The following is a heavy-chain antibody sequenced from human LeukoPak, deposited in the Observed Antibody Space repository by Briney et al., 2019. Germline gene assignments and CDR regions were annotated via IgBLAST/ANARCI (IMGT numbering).Heavy chain of an antibody. CDR2: IYPDDSDT. V-gene: IGHV5-51*01. J-gene: IGHJ4*02. Sequence: GESLKISCKGSGYSFTSYWIGWVRQMPGKGLEWMGIIYPDDSDTRYSPSFQGQVTISTDKSISTAYLQRSSLKASDTAMYYCARERSSQGYFDFWGQGTLVTVSS. CDR3: ARERSSQGYFDF. CDR1: GYSFTSYW. D-gene: IGHD6-6*01.